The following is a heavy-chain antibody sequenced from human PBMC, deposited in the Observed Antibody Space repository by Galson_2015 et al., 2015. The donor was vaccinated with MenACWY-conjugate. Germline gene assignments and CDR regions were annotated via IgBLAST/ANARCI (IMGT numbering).Heavy chain of an antibody. CDR3: ARGAKAAAGTGYYYYGMDV. CDR2: ISAYNGNT. D-gene: IGHD6-13*01. V-gene: IGHV1-18*01. CDR1: GYTFTSYG. Sequence: SVKVSCKASGYTFTSYGISWVRQAPGQGLEWMGWISAYNGNTNYAQKLQGRVTMTTDTSTSTAYMELRSLRSDDTAVYYCARGAKAAAGTGYYYYGMDVWGQGTTVTVSS. J-gene: IGHJ6*02.